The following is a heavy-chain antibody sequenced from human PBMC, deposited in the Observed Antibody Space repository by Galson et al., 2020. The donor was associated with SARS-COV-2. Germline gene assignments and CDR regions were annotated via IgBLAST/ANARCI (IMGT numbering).Heavy chain of an antibody. CDR2: INQDGSEK. J-gene: IGHJ4*02. Sequence: QLGESLKISCAASGFTFGSYWMAWVRQAPGKGLEWVANINQDGSEKYYVDSVKGRFTISRDNAENSVYLQMNSLRAEDTAVYYLARDAWWGQGTLVTVSS. V-gene: IGHV3-7*01. CDR1: GFTFGSYW. CDR3: ARDAW.